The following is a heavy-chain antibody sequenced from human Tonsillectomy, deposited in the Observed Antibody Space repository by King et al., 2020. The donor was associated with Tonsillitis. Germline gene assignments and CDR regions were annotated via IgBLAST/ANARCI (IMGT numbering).Heavy chain of an antibody. V-gene: IGHV3-21*01. CDR1: GFTFSSYS. CDR3: ARYGVEGYYYYYYYMDV. D-gene: IGHD4-17*01. CDR2: ISSSSSYI. Sequence: VQLVESGGGLVKPGGSLRLSCAASGFTFSSYSMNWVRQAPGKGLEWVSSISSSSSYIYYADSVKGRFTISRDNAKNSLYLQMNSLRAEDTAVYYCARYGVEGYYYYYYYMDVWGKGTTVTVSS. J-gene: IGHJ6*03.